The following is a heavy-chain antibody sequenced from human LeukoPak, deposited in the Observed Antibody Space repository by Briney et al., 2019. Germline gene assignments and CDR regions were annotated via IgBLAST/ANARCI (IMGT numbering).Heavy chain of an antibody. J-gene: IGHJ3*02. V-gene: IGHV3-21*01. Sequence: GGSLRLSCAASGFTFSSYSMNWVRQAPGKGPEWVSSISGTAWTIYDTDSVKGRFITSRDNAKNSLYLQMNSLRPEDTAVYFCTRDIRLTTDRDAFDIWGQGTMVTVSS. D-gene: IGHD1-14*01. CDR3: TRDIRLTTDRDAFDI. CDR2: ISGTAWTI. CDR1: GFTFSSYS.